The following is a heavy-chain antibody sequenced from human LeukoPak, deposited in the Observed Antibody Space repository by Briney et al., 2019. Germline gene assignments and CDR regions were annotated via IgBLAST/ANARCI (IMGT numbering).Heavy chain of an antibody. CDR1: GVTLSSYA. V-gene: IGHV3-30-3*01. Sequence: TGGSLRLSCAASGVTLSSYAMSWARQAPGKGLKWVAVISYDGSNKYYADSVKGRFTISRDNSKNTLYLQMNSLRAEDTAVYYCARVNGVRYDILTGYRGWFDYWGQGTLVTVSS. CDR2: ISYDGSNK. J-gene: IGHJ4*02. D-gene: IGHD3-9*01. CDR3: ARVNGVRYDILTGYRGWFDY.